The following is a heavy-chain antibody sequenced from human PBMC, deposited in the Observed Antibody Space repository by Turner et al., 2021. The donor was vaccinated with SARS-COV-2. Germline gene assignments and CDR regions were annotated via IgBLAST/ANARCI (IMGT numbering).Heavy chain of an antibody. J-gene: IGHJ6*02. CDR1: GGSTSSSNYY. CDR2: INYSGNT. V-gene: IGHV4-39*01. CDR3: ARLLNPGSYYYYYYGMDV. D-gene: IGHD3-10*01. Sequence: QLQLQESGPGLVKPSETLSLTCTVSGGSTSSSNYYWGWIRQPPGKGLVRIGSINYSGNTYDNPSLKGRVTISVDTSKDQFSLKLSSVTAADTAVYYCARLLNPGSYYYYYYGMDVWGQGTTVTVSS.